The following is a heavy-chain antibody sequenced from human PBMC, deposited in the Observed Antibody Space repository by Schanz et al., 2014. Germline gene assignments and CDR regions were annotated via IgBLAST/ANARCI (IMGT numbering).Heavy chain of an antibody. J-gene: IGHJ4*02. D-gene: IGHD3-3*01. CDR2: ISHDGYST. CDR1: GFTFSIYA. CDR3: VRDSFFAFDY. Sequence: EVQLVESGGGLVQPGGSLRLSCSASGFTFSIYAMHWVRQAPGKGLEYVSAISHDGYSTYYADSVKGRFTISRDNSKNALYLQISSLTAEDTAVYFCVRDSFFAFDYWGQGTLVTVSS. V-gene: IGHV3-64D*06.